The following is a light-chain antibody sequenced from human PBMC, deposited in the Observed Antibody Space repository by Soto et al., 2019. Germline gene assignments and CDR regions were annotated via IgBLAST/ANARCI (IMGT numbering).Light chain of an antibody. V-gene: IGLV1-44*01. CDR3: AAWDDSLNGPI. Sequence: QSVLTQPPSASGTPGQRVIVSCSGTYSNIGINDVHWYRQLSGSAPQILIYDTTERATGVPDRFSGSKSGTSASLAISGLQAEDEADYHCAAWDDSLNGPIFGGGTTLTVL. J-gene: IGLJ2*01. CDR2: DTT. CDR1: YSNIGIND.